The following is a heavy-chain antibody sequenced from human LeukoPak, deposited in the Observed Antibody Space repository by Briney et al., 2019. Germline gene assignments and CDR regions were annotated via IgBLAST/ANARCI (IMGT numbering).Heavy chain of an antibody. Sequence: SETLSLPCAVYGGSFSGYYWSWIRQPPGKGLEWIGEINHSGSTNYNPSLKSRVTISVDTSKNQFSLKLSSVTAAGTAVYYCARVLEGSSGQHWYFDLWGRGTLVTVSS. CDR2: INHSGST. D-gene: IGHD6-19*01. CDR1: GGSFSGYY. CDR3: ARVLEGSSGQHWYFDL. J-gene: IGHJ2*01. V-gene: IGHV4-34*01.